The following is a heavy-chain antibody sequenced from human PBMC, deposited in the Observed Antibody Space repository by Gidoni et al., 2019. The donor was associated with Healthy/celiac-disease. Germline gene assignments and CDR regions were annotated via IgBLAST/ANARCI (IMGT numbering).Heavy chain of an antibody. D-gene: IGHD3-3*01. J-gene: IGHJ5*02. CDR3: ARGRHETYYDFWSGYLGENNWFDP. V-gene: IGHV4-34*01. CDR2: INHSGST. Sequence: QVQLQQWGAGLLKPSETLSLTCAVYGGSFRGYYWSWIRPPPGKGLEWIGEINHSGSTNYNPSIKSRVTISVDTSKNQFSLKLSSVTAADTAVYYCARGRHETYYDFWSGYLGENNWFDPWGQGTLVTVSS. CDR1: GGSFRGYY.